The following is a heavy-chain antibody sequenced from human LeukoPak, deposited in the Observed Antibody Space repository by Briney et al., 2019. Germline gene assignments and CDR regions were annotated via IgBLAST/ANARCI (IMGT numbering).Heavy chain of an antibody. D-gene: IGHD6-19*01. CDR2: IWYDGSNK. Sequence: GGSLRLSCAASGFTFSSYGMPWVRQAPGKGLEWVAVIWYDGSNKYYADSVKGRFTISRDNSKNTLYLQMNSLRAEDTAVYYCARARWSSGWYVGYWGQGTLVTVSS. CDR3: ARARWSSGWYVGY. V-gene: IGHV3-33*01. CDR1: GFTFSSYG. J-gene: IGHJ4*02.